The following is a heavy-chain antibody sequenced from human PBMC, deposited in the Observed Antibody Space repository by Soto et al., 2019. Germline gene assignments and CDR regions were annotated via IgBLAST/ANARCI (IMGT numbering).Heavy chain of an antibody. V-gene: IGHV4-39*01. Sequence: SETLSLTCTVSGGSISSSSYYWGWIRQPPGKGLEWIGSIYYSGSTYYNPSLKSRVTISVDTSKNQFSLKLSSVTAADTAVYYCARATVAAAGFDPWGQGTLVTVSS. CDR2: IYYSGST. D-gene: IGHD6-13*01. CDR1: GGSISSSSYY. CDR3: ARATVAAAGFDP. J-gene: IGHJ5*02.